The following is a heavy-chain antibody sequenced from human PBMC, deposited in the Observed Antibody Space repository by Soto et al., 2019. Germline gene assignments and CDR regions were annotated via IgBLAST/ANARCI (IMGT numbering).Heavy chain of an antibody. V-gene: IGHV3-23*01. J-gene: IGHJ3*02. CDR1: GFTFFNYA. CDR2: IGGTGAPT. D-gene: IGHD2-8*01. CDR3: GRDTNGNHIGAFEM. Sequence: EVQLLESGGGLEQPGGSLTISCAASGFTFFNYAMTWVRQAPGKGLEWVSSIGGTGAPTKYADSVKYRFIISRDNSKNTVYLQLSSLRPEDTAVYYCGRDTNGNHIGAFEMRGQGTVVTVSS.